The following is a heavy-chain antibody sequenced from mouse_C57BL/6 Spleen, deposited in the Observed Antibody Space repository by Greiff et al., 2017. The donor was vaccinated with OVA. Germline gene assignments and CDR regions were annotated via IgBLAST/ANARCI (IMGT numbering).Heavy chain of an antibody. D-gene: IGHD1-1*01. V-gene: IGHV1-76*01. J-gene: IGHJ4*01. CDR3: ARSTVGMDY. CDR1: GYTFTDYY. Sequence: VQLQQSGAELVRPGASVKLSCKASGYTFTDYYINWVKQRPGQGLEWIARIYPGSGNTYYNEKFKGKATLTAEKSSSTAYMQLSSLTSEDSAVYFCARSTVGMDYWGQGTSVTVSS. CDR2: IYPGSGNT.